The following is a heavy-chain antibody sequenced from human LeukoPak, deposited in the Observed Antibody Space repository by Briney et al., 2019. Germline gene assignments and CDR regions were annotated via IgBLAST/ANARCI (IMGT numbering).Heavy chain of an antibody. D-gene: IGHD1-7*01. CDR1: GFTFSSYW. J-gene: IGHJ4*02. CDR2: IKQDGSEK. V-gene: IGHV3-7*01. Sequence: PGGSLRLSCAASGFTFSSYWMSWVRQAPGKGLEWVANIKQDGSEKYYVDSVKGRCTISRDNAKNSLYLQMNSMRAEDTAVYYCARVFPREMYNWNYERWYFDYWGQGTLVTVSS. CDR3: ARVFPREMYNWNYERWYFDY.